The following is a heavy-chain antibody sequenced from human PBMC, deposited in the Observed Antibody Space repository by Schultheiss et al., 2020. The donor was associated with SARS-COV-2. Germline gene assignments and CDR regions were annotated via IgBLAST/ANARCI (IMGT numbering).Heavy chain of an antibody. CDR1: GFTVSSNY. V-gene: IGHV3-53*05. Sequence: GGSLRLSCAASGFTVSSNYMSWVRQAPGKGLEWVSAISGSGGSTYYADSVKGRFTISRDNSKNTLYLQMNSLRAEDTAVYYCAREGMVRGVVPDYWGQGTLVTVSS. J-gene: IGHJ4*02. CDR2: ISGSGGST. D-gene: IGHD3-10*01. CDR3: AREGMVRGVVPDY.